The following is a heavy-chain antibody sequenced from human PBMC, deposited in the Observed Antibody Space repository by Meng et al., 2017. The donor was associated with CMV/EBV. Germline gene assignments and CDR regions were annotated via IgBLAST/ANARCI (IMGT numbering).Heavy chain of an antibody. D-gene: IGHD5-12*01. Sequence: ASVKVSCKASGYTFTSYGISWVRQAPGQGPEWMGWISAHNGNTNYAQKLQGRVIMTTDTSTSTASMELRSLRSDDTAVYYCARDQGVTITLESDYYYYYGMDVWGQGTTVTVSS. J-gene: IGHJ6*02. CDR1: GYTFTSYG. CDR3: ARDQGVTITLESDYYYYYGMDV. V-gene: IGHV1-18*01. CDR2: ISAHNGNT.